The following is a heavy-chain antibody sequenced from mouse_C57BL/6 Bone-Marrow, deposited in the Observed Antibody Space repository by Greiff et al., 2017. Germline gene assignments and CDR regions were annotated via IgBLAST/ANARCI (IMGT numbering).Heavy chain of an antibody. D-gene: IGHD2-2*01. CDR2: IYPRSGNT. J-gene: IGHJ4*01. CDR3: VGGYYGYDDYAMDY. CDR1: GYTFTSSG. V-gene: IGHV1-81*01. Sequence: QVQLQQSGAELARPGASVKLSCKASGYTFTSSGISWVKQRTGQGLEWIGEIYPRSGNTYYNEKFKGKATLTADKSSSTAYMELRSLTSEDSAVYFCVGGYYGYDDYAMDYWGQGTSVTVSS.